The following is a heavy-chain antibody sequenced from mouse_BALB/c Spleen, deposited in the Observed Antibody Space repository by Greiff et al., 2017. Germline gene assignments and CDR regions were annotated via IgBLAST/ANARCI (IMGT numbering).Heavy chain of an antibody. CDR3: AREVGAAY. CDR2: IYPGDGDT. CDR1: GYAFSSYW. Sequence: VQGVESGAELVRPGSSVKISCKASGYAFSSYWMNWVKQRPGQGLEWIGQIYPGDGDTNYNGKFKGKATLTADKSSSTAYMQLSSLTSEDSAVYFCAREVGAAYWGQGTLVTVSA. V-gene: IGHV1-80*01. D-gene: IGHD1-1*01. J-gene: IGHJ3*01.